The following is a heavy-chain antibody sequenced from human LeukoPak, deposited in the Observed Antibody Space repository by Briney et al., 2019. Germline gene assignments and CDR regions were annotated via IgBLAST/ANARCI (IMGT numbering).Heavy chain of an antibody. D-gene: IGHD1-26*01. Sequence: GASVKVSCKASAYTFTNYYIHWVRQAPGQGLEWMGIINPSGGSTSFAQKFQGRVTMTRDTSTSAVYMELSSLRSEDTAVYLCARDGGATTGTPYYYGLDVWGQGTTVTVSS. CDR1: AYTFTNYY. CDR2: INPSGGST. J-gene: IGHJ6*02. V-gene: IGHV1-46*01. CDR3: ARDGGATTGTPYYYGLDV.